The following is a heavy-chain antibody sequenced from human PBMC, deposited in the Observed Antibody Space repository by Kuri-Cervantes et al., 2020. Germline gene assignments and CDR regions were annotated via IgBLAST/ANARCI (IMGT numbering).Heavy chain of an antibody. V-gene: IGHV3-11*01. CDR2: ISSSGSPI. D-gene: IGHD3-3*01. CDR3: ARDRDDFWSGYSPSFDY. J-gene: IGHJ4*02. Sequence: GGSLRLSCAASGFMFSDYFMSWIRQAPGRGLEWVSYISSSGSPIYYADSVKGRFTISRDNAKNSLDLQMNSLRAEDTAVYYCARDRDDFWSGYSPSFDYWSQGTLVTVSS. CDR1: GFMFSDYF.